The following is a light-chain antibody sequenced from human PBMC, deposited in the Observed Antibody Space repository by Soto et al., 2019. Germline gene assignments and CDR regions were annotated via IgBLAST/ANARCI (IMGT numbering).Light chain of an antibody. Sequence: EIVLTQSPGSLSLSPGQRATLSCRASQSVDTTFFAWYQKNPGQAPRLLIYGATKRATGIPDRFSVSGSVTDFTLIISRLEPEDFAVYYCQQYMSSVTFGQGTKVEIK. J-gene: IGKJ1*01. CDR1: QSVDTTF. CDR3: QQYMSSVT. V-gene: IGKV3-20*01. CDR2: GAT.